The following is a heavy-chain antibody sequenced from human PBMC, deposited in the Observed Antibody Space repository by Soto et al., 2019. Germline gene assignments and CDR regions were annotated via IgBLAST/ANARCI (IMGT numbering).Heavy chain of an antibody. CDR1: GGSISSYY. D-gene: IGHD6-6*01. CDR2: IYYSGST. V-gene: IGHV4-59*01. CDR3: ARAYSSSTLYGMDV. J-gene: IGHJ6*02. Sequence: SETLSLTCTVSGGSISSYYWSWIRQPPGKGLEWIGYIYYSGSTNYNPPLKSRVTISVDTSKNQFSLKLSSVTAADTAVYYCARAYSSSTLYGMDVWGQGTTVTVS.